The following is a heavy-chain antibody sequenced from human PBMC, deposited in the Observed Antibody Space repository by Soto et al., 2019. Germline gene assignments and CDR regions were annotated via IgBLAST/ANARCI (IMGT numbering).Heavy chain of an antibody. CDR1: GYTFKSYA. D-gene: IGHD3-10*01. J-gene: IGHJ6*02. V-gene: IGHV1-3*01. CDR3: AKDLKWITMVRGVIRSYGMDV. CDR2: INAGNGNT. Sequence: ASVKVSCKASGYTFKSYAMHWVRQAPGQRLEWMGWINAGNGNTKYSQKFQGRVTITRDTSATTAYMELSSLRSEDTAVYYCAKDLKWITMVRGVIRSYGMDVWGQGTTVTVSS.